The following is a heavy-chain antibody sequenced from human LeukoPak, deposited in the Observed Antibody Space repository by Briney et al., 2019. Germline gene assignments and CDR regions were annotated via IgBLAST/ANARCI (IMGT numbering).Heavy chain of an antibody. V-gene: IGHV3-21*01. CDR3: VRDRDFGVGNWFDP. Sequence: GSLRLSCAASGFTFSSYSMNWVRQAPGKGLEWVSSISGGSSYIYYADSMKGRFTISRDDAKNSLYLQMNSLRAEDTAVYHCVRDRDFGVGNWFDPWGQGTLVTVSS. CDR1: GFTFSSYS. D-gene: IGHD3-3*01. CDR2: ISGGSSYI. J-gene: IGHJ5*02.